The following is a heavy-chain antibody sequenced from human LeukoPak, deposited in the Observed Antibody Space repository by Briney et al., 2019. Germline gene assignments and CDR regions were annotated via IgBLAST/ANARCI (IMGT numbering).Heavy chain of an antibody. Sequence: GESLTLSCSASGFTFSDYDMNRVRQAPGKGLEWVSSISGRSSHMYYGESVKGRFSIYRDNAKNSLYLQMNSLGAEDTAVYYCGRAFPPLRVSSAGDFWGQGTLVTVSS. CDR2: ISGRSSHM. CDR1: GFTFSDYD. V-gene: IGHV3-21*01. D-gene: IGHD3-16*01. CDR3: GRAFPPLRVSSAGDF. J-gene: IGHJ4*02.